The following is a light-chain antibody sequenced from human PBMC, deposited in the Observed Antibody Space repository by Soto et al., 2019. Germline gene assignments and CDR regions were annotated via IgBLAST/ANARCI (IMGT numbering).Light chain of an antibody. CDR2: DNN. CDR3: QSYDTTLSGVV. CDR1: SSNIGTVHR. V-gene: IGLV1-40*01. Sequence: QSLLTQPPSVSGAPGQRVTISCTGSSSNIGTVHRVQWYQQLPGAAPRLLIYDNNDRPLGVPDRFSGSQSGTSASLAITGLQAEDEADYYCQSYDTTLSGVVFGGGTKLTVL. J-gene: IGLJ2*01.